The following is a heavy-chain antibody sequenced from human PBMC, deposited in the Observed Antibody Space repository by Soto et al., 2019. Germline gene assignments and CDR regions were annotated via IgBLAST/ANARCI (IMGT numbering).Heavy chain of an antibody. Sequence: GGSLRLSCAASGFTFSSYSMNWVRQAPGKGLEWVSSISSSSSYIYYADSVKGRFTISRDNAKNSLYLQMNSLRAEDTAVYYCARIRSHYGMDVWGQGTTVTVSS. CDR3: ARIRSHYGMDV. V-gene: IGHV3-21*01. CDR1: GFTFSSYS. CDR2: ISSSSSYI. J-gene: IGHJ6*02. D-gene: IGHD3-3*02.